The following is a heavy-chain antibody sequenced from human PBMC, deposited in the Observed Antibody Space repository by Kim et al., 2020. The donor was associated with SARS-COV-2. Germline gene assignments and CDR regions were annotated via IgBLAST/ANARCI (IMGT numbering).Heavy chain of an antibody. Sequence: TANYDRKFQGRVTITAEESTSTAYMELSSLRSEDTAVYYCASTHNDSKDYWGQGTLVTVSS. D-gene: IGHD1-1*01. CDR3: ASTHNDSKDY. CDR2: TA. J-gene: IGHJ4*02. V-gene: IGHV1-69*01.